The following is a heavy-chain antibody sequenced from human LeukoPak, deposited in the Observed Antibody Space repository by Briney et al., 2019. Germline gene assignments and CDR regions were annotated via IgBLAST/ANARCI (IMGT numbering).Heavy chain of an antibody. J-gene: IGHJ4*02. CDR1: GYSICSGYY. V-gene: IGHV4-38-2*01. CDR3: ARGVAVAGGFEY. Sequence: SETLSLTCAVSGYSICSGYYWGWIRQPPGKGLEWIGSIYHSGSTYYNPSRKSQVTISVDTANNQFSLKLSSGTAADTAVYYCARGVAVAGGFEYWGQGTLVTVSS. CDR2: IYHSGST. D-gene: IGHD6-19*01.